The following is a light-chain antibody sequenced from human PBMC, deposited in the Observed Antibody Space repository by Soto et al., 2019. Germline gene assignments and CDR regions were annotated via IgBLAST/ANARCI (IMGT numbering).Light chain of an antibody. CDR3: QVWDSSSDHAYV. CDR1: NIAAKS. J-gene: IGLJ1*01. V-gene: IGLV3-21*02. Sequence: SYELTQPPSVSVAPGQTARITCGGDNIAAKSVHWYRQKPGQAPVLVVYDDSDRPSGIPERFSGSNSGNTATLTISRVEAGDEADYYCQVWDSSSDHAYVFGTGTKLTVL. CDR2: DDS.